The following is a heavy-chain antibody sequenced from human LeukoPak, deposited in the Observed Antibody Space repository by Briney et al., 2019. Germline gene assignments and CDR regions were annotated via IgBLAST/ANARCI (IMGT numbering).Heavy chain of an antibody. Sequence: ASVKVSCKASGYTFTRYYMHWVRQAPGQGLEWMGWINPNSGGTNYPQKFQGWVTMTRDTSISTAYMELNRLRSEDTAVYYCASPNYYVSRAFDIWGQGTMVTVSS. CDR1: GYTFTRYY. CDR3: ASPNYYVSRAFDI. D-gene: IGHD3-22*01. V-gene: IGHV1-2*04. J-gene: IGHJ3*02. CDR2: INPNSGGT.